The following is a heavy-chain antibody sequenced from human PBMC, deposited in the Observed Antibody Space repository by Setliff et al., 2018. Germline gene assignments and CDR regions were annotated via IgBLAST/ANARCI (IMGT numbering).Heavy chain of an antibody. CDR1: GFTFSSYW. J-gene: IGHJ4*02. CDR2: IYYSGST. D-gene: IGHD3-16*02. V-gene: IGHV4-59*08. CDR3: ARHDSPYDYVWGSYLGPFDY. Sequence: PGGSLRLSCAASGFTFSSYWMSWIRQPPGKGLEWIGNIYYSGSTDYNPSLKSRVTISVDTSKNQFSLKLSSVTAADTAVYYCARHDSPYDYVWGSYLGPFDYWGQGTLVTVSS.